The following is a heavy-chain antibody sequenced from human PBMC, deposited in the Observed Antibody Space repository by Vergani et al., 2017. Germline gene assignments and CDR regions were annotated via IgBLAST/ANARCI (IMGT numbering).Heavy chain of an antibody. CDR3: AKDRGLKPPYYFDY. V-gene: IGHV3-9*01. J-gene: IGHJ4*02. CDR2: ISWNSGSI. Sequence: EVQLVESGGGLVQPGRSLRLSCAASGFTFDDYAMHWVRQAPGKGLEWVSGISWNSGSIGYADSVKGRFTISRDNAKNSLYLQMNSLRAEDTALYYCAKDRGLKPPYYFDYWGQGTLVTVSS. CDR1: GFTFDDYA. D-gene: IGHD6-19*01.